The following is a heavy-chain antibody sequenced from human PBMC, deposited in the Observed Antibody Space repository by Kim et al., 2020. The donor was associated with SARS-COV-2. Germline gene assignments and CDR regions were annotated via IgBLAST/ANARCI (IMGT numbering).Heavy chain of an antibody. J-gene: IGHJ4*02. Sequence: TSLKTRLTISKDTSKNQVVLTMTNMDPVDTATYYCARTTPYGSGSYLFDYWGQGTLVTVSS. D-gene: IGHD3-10*01. CDR3: ARTTPYGSGSYLFDY. V-gene: IGHV2-70*01.